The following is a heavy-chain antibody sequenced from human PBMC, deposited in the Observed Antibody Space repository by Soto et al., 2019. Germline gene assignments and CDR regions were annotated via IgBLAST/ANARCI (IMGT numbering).Heavy chain of an antibody. CDR2: IYYSGST. J-gene: IGHJ6*02. CDR3: ARRGYSSSWYVPGVDV. D-gene: IGHD6-13*01. V-gene: IGHV4-30-4*01. Sequence: SETLSLTCTVSGGSISSGDYYWSWIRQPPGKGLEWIGYIYYSGSTYCNPSLKSRVTISVDTSKNQFSPKLSSVTAADTAVYYCARRGYSSSWYVPGVDVWGQGTTVTVSS. CDR1: GGSISSGDYY.